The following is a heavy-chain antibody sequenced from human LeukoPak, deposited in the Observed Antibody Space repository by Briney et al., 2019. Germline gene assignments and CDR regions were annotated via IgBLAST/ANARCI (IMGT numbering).Heavy chain of an antibody. Sequence: GGSLRLSCAASGFTFSGYWMHWVRQAPGKGLVWVSRINSDGYSITYADSVKGRFTISRDNARNTLYLQMNSLIAEDTAVYFCTRAGYSSGFDSWGQGTLVTVSS. D-gene: IGHD6-19*01. J-gene: IGHJ5*01. CDR2: INSDGYSI. CDR1: GFTFSGYW. CDR3: TRAGYSSGFDS. V-gene: IGHV3-74*03.